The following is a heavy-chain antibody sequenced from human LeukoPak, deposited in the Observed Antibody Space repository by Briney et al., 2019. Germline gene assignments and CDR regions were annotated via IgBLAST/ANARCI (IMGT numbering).Heavy chain of an antibody. J-gene: IGHJ6*04. CDR1: GFTFSSYA. V-gene: IGHV3-30*04. D-gene: IGHD3-10*02. CDR3: AELGITMIGGV. Sequence: GGSLRLSCAASGFTFSSYAMHWVRQAPGKGLEWVAVISYDGSNKYYADSVKGRFTISRDNSKNSLYLQMDSLRAEDTAVYYCAELGITMIGGVWGKGTTVTISS. CDR2: ISYDGSNK.